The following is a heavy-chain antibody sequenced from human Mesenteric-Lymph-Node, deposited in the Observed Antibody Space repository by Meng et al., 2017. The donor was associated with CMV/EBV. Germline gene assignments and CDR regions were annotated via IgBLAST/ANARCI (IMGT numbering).Heavy chain of an antibody. CDR2: INHSGST. CDR1: GGSFSGYY. CDR3: ARHAALWFGELPPGWFDP. Sequence: GSLRLSCAVYGGSFSGYYWSWIRQPPGKGLEWIGEINHSGSTNYNPSLKSRVTISVDTSKNQFSLKLSSVTAADTAVYYCARHAALWFGELPPGWFDPWGQGTLVTVSS. D-gene: IGHD3-10*01. V-gene: IGHV4-34*01. J-gene: IGHJ5*02.